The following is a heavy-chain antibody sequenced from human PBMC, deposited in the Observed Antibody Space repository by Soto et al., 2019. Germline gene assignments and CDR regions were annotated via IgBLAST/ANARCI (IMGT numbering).Heavy chain of an antibody. Sequence: SETLSLTCTVSGGSISSYYWSWIRQPPGKGLEWIGYIYYSGSTNYNPSLKSRVTISVDTSKNQFSLKLSSVTAADTAVYYCARGNWNTTKDYYYYMDVWGKGTTVTVSS. CDR3: ARGNWNTTKDYYYYMDV. CDR1: GGSISSYY. V-gene: IGHV4-59*01. J-gene: IGHJ6*03. CDR2: IYYSGST. D-gene: IGHD1-1*01.